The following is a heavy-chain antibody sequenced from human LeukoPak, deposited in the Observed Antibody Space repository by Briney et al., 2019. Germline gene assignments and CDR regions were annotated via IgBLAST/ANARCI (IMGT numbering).Heavy chain of an antibody. J-gene: IGHJ4*02. Sequence: GWSLRLSCAASGFTFSSYAMSWVRQAPGKGLEWVSAISGSGGSTYYADSVKGRFTISRDNSKNTLYLQMNSLRAEDTAVYYCAKVGAYYYDSSGYWVYFDYWGQGTLVTVSS. D-gene: IGHD3-22*01. CDR3: AKVGAYYYDSSGYWVYFDY. V-gene: IGHV3-23*01. CDR1: GFTFSSYA. CDR2: ISGSGGST.